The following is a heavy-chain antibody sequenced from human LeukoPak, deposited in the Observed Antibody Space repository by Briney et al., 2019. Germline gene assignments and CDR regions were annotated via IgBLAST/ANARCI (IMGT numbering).Heavy chain of an antibody. CDR3: ARVRFDDLGFLEYFDY. J-gene: IGHJ4*02. D-gene: IGHD3-16*01. Sequence: PGGSLRLSCAASGFTLSSYWMSWVRQAPGKGLEWVANIKQDGSEKYYVDSVKGRFTISRDNAKNSLYLQMNSLRDEDTAVYYCARVRFDDLGFLEYFDYWGQGTLVTVSS. CDR2: IKQDGSEK. CDR1: GFTLSSYW. V-gene: IGHV3-7*01.